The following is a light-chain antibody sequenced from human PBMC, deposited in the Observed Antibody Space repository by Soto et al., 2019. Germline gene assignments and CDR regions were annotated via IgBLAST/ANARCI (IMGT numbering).Light chain of an antibody. CDR3: LLYYGGAQV. Sequence: QAVVTQEPSLTVSPGGTVTLTCASSTGAVTGRYYPNWFQQKLGQAPRSLIYSASYKHSWTPARFSGSLLGGKAALTLSGVQPEDEAEYYCLLYYGGAQVFGGGTKLTVL. J-gene: IGLJ2*01. CDR1: TGAVTGRYY. CDR2: SAS. V-gene: IGLV7-43*01.